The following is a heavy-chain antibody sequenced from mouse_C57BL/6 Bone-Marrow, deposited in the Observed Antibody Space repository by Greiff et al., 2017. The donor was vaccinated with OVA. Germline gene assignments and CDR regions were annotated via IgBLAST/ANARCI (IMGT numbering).Heavy chain of an antibody. Sequence: EVKLVESEGGLVQPGSSMKLSCTASGFTFSDYYMAWVRQVPEKGLEWVANINSDGSSTYYLASLKSRFIISRATAKNILYLQMSSLKSEDTATYYCAREVLKYFDVWGTGTTVTVSS. CDR2: INSDGSST. CDR3: AREVLKYFDV. CDR1: GFTFSDYY. J-gene: IGHJ1*03. D-gene: IGHD1-3*01. V-gene: IGHV5-16*01.